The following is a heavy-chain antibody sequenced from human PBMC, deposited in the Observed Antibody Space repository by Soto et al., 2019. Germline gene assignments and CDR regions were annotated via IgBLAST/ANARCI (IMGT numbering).Heavy chain of an antibody. D-gene: IGHD5-18*01. CDR1: CGFISSGGYY. V-gene: IGHV4-31*03. Sequence: TSETLSLTCTVSCGFISSGGYYWSWIRQHPGKGLEWIGYIYYSGNTYYNPSLKSRVTISVDTSKNQFSLKLSSVTAADTALYYCARDLHVDTTVGSPFDPWGQGTLVTVSS. J-gene: IGHJ5*02. CDR3: ARDLHVDTTVGSPFDP. CDR2: IYYSGNT.